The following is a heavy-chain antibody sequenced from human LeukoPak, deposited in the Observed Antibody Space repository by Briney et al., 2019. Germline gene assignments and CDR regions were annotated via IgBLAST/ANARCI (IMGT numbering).Heavy chain of an antibody. CDR2: VRFDGSDH. CDR3: AKDSYSKGDF. J-gene: IGHJ4*02. CDR1: GFTFSDYG. Sequence: GGSLRLSCAASGFTFSDYGMHWVRQAPGKGLEWVAAVRFDGSDHYHEDYVKGRFTISRDNAKNSLYLQMNSLRAEDTAVYYCAKDSYSKGDFWGQGVLVTVSS. D-gene: IGHD6-13*01. V-gene: IGHV3-33*06.